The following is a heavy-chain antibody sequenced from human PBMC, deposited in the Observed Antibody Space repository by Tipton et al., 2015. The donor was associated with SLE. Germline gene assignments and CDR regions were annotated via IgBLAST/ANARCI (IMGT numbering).Heavy chain of an antibody. Sequence: TLSLTCTVSGGSISSYYWSWIRQPPGEGLEWIGYIYYSGSTNYNPSLKSRVTISVDTSKSQFSLKLSSVTAADTAVYFRARDSHVVYDSSTLGYYYAMDVWGQGTTVTV. D-gene: IGHD3-22*01. CDR1: GGSISSYY. CDR2: IYYSGST. CDR3: ARDSHVVYDSSTLGYYYAMDV. V-gene: IGHV4-59*01. J-gene: IGHJ6*02.